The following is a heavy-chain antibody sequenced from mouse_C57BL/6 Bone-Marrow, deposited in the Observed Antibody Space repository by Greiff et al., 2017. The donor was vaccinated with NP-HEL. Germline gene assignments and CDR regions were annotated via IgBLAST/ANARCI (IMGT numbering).Heavy chain of an antibody. D-gene: IGHD1-1*01. Sequence: EVKLMESGGGLVKPGGSLKLSCAASGFTFSSYAMSWVRQTPEKRLEWVATISDGGSYTYYPDNVKGRFTISRDNAKNNLYLQMSHLKSEDTAMYYCARGNYYGSSYGYWYFDVWGTGTTVTVSS. V-gene: IGHV5-4*03. CDR1: GFTFSSYA. CDR3: ARGNYYGSSYGYWYFDV. CDR2: ISDGGSYT. J-gene: IGHJ1*03.